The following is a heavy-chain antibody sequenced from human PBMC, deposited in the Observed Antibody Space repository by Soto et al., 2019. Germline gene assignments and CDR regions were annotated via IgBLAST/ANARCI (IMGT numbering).Heavy chain of an antibody. V-gene: IGHV3-7*05. J-gene: IGHJ4*02. CDR2: INQDGSVK. CDR3: ARIGYSSSSLDY. CDR1: GFSFSHYW. D-gene: IGHD6-6*01. Sequence: PGESLKISCVASGFSFSHYWMSWVRQAPGKGLQWVANINQDGSVKYYVDSMKGRFTISRDNAKSSVFLQMNSLRAEDTAVYYCARIGYSSSSLDYWGQGTLVTVSS.